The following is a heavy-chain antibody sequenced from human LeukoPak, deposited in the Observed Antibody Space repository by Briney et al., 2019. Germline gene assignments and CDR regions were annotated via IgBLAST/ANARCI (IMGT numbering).Heavy chain of an antibody. CDR3: AKSNGYGLVDI. J-gene: IGHJ3*02. V-gene: IGHV4-39*07. D-gene: IGHD3-10*01. Sequence: PSETLSLTCSVSGGSISFFYWGWVRQPPGKGLEWIGNIFYSGSTYYSPSLKSRVTISLDTPRNQFSLKLNSVTAADTAVYYCAKSNGYGLVDIWGQGTMVTVSS. CDR2: IFYSGST. CDR1: GGSISFFY.